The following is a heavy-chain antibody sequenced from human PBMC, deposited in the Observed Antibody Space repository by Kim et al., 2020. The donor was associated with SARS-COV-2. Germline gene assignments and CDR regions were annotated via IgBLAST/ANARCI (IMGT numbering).Heavy chain of an antibody. Sequence: GGSLRLSCAASGFTFSSYDMHWVRQATGKGLEWVSAIGTAGDTYYPGSVKGRFTISRENAKNSLYLQMNSLRAGDTAVYYCARAPARIAVAGDYYYYGMDVWGQGTTGTVS. CDR1: GFTFSSYD. J-gene: IGHJ6*02. CDR3: ARAPARIAVAGDYYYYGMDV. CDR2: IGTAGDT. D-gene: IGHD6-19*01. V-gene: IGHV3-13*01.